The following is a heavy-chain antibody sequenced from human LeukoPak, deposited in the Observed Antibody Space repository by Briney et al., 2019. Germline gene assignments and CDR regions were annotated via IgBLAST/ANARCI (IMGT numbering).Heavy chain of an antibody. Sequence: SETLSLTCTVSGDFITAYYWSWIRQPPGKGLEWIGYVYYTGSTEHNPSLRSRVTTSLDLSKHQFSLNLTSVTAADTAVYHCASNTGTVFDYWGQGALVTVSS. CDR2: VYYTGST. D-gene: IGHD7-27*01. CDR1: GDFITAYY. V-gene: IGHV4-59*12. J-gene: IGHJ4*02. CDR3: ASNTGTVFDY.